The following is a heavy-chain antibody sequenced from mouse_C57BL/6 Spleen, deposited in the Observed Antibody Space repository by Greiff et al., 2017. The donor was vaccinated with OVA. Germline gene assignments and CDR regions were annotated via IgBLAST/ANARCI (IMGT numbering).Heavy chain of an antibody. J-gene: IGHJ4*01. V-gene: IGHV8-8*01. CDR2: IWWDDDK. CDR3: ARSPYYSNYVGMDY. D-gene: IGHD2-5*01. CDR1: GFSLSTFGMG. Sequence: QVTLKESGPGILQPSQTLSLTCSFSGFSLSTFGMGVGWIRQPSGKGLEWLAHIWWDDDKYYNPALKSRLTISKDTSKNQVFLKIANVDTADTATYYCARSPYYSNYVGMDYWGKGTSVTVSS.